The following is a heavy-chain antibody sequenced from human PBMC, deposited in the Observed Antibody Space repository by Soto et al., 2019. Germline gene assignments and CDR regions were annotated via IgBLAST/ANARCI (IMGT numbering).Heavy chain of an antibody. Sequence: GASVKVSCKASGGTFSSYAISWVRQAPGQGLEWMGGIIPIFGTANYAQKFQGRVTITADESTSTAYMELSSLRSEDTAVYYCAIPRAAYCGGDCYSDQYYFDYWGQGTLVTVSS. CDR1: GGTFSSYA. D-gene: IGHD2-21*02. CDR3: AIPRAAYCGGDCYSDQYYFDY. V-gene: IGHV1-69*13. J-gene: IGHJ4*02. CDR2: IIPIFGTA.